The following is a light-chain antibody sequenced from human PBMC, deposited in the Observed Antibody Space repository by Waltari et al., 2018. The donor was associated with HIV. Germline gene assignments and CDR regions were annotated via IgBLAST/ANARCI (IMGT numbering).Light chain of an antibody. V-gene: IGLV2-14*03. CDR2: DVT. Sequence: QSALTQPASVSGSPGHSITISSPAARHDIFNSTYVSCYQQHPAKAPNLILDDVTSRPAGVSNRFSASKSGNTASPTISGLQADDDADYYCSSYKNNNTLIFGGGTKLTVL. J-gene: IGLJ2*01. CDR3: SSYKNNNTLI. CDR1: RHDIFNSTY.